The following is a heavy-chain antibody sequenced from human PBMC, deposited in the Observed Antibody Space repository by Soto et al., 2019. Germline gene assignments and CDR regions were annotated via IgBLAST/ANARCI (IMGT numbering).Heavy chain of an antibody. CDR1: GGSISSGGYS. V-gene: IGHV4-30-2*01. J-gene: IGHJ4*02. D-gene: IGHD4-17*01. CDR3: ASLYGDPGGYYLDY. CDR2: IYHSGST. Sequence: QLQLQESGSGLVKPSQTLSLTCAVSGGSISSGGYSWSWIRQPPGKGLEWIGYIYHSGSTYYNPSLKSRVTTSVDTSKNQVSLKLSSVTAADTAVYYCASLYGDPGGYYLDYWGQGTLVTVSS.